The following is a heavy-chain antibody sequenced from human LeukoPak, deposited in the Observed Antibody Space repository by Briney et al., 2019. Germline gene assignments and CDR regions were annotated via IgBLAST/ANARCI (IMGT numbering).Heavy chain of an antibody. V-gene: IGHV1-69*01. CDR3: ASGWNDFPGPGYYYGIDV. D-gene: IGHD1-1*01. CDR2: IIPIFGTA. J-gene: IGHJ6*02. Sequence: SVKVSCKASGGTFSSYAISWVRQAPGQGLEWMGGIIPIFGTANYAQEFQGRVTITADESTSTAYMELSSLRSEDTAVYYCASGWNDFPGPGYYYGIDVWGQGTTVTVSS. CDR1: GGTFSSYA.